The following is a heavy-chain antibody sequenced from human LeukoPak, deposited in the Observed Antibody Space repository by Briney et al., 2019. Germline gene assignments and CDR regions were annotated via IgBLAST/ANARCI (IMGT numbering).Heavy chain of an antibody. Sequence: SETLSLTCIVSGGSISGDTYYWSWIRQPPGKGLEWVGYIFHKGAIFYNPSLKSRLTISLDTSKKQFSLNLTSVTAADTAVYYCARTFSIFGVAHGAFDLWGQGTMVTVSS. CDR1: GGSISGDTYY. CDR2: IFHKGAI. D-gene: IGHD3-3*01. V-gene: IGHV4-30-4*08. CDR3: ARTFSIFGVAHGAFDL. J-gene: IGHJ3*01.